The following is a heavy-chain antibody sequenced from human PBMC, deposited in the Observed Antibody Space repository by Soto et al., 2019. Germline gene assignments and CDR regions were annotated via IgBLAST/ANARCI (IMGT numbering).Heavy chain of an antibody. V-gene: IGHV4-34*12. Sequence: SETLSLTCAVSGGSFSGYYWSWVRQPPGKGLEWIGRIISSGSTSFNPSLESRVAMSVDTSKNHFSLNLSSVTAADMAVYYCAREGSYSAYNFAHGIQLWSFDFWGQGALVTVSS. CDR2: IISSGST. D-gene: IGHD5-12*01. CDR3: AREGSYSAYNFAHGIQLWSFDF. CDR1: GGSFSGYY. J-gene: IGHJ4*02.